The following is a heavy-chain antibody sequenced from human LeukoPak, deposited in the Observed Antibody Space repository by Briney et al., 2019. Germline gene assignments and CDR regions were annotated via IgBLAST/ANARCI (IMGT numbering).Heavy chain of an antibody. CDR2: ISAYNGNT. Sequence: ASVKVSCKASGYTFTSYGISWVRQAPGQGVERMGWISAYNGNTNYAQKLQGRVTMTTDTSTSTAYMELRSLRSDDTAVYYCARDLDPHSGSSPGDYWGQETLVTVSS. D-gene: IGHD1-26*01. CDR3: ARDLDPHSGSSPGDY. CDR1: GYTFTSYG. J-gene: IGHJ4*02. V-gene: IGHV1-18*01.